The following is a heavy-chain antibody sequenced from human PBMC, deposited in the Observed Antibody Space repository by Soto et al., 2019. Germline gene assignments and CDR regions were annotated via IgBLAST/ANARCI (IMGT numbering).Heavy chain of an antibody. CDR2: ISYDGSNK. D-gene: IGHD2-15*01. CDR1: GFTFSNYG. Sequence: QLVESGGGVVQPGRSLRLSCGASGFTFSNYGMHWVRQAPGKGLEWVAVISYDGSNKHYADSVKGRFAISRDNSKNTLYLKRDSLRGDDAAVYYCAKGKNGGGGGCSFNPSDYWGQGTLVTVPS. CDR3: AKGKNGGGGGCSFNPSDY. V-gene: IGHV3-30*18. J-gene: IGHJ4*02.